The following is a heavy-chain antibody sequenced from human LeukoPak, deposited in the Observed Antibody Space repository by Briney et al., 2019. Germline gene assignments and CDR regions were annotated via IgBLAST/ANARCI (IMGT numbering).Heavy chain of an antibody. CDR1: GYPFIDYY. D-gene: IGHD6-25*01. Sequence: ASVKVSCKPSGYPFIDYYMHWVRQAPGQGLEWMGWINSKTGGLNYAQKFQARVTMTRDTFISTGFMELSSLTSDDTAVYYCAGGRGGYNVIDYWGQGTLVTVSS. V-gene: IGHV1-2*02. J-gene: IGHJ4*02. CDR3: AGGRGGYNVIDY. CDR2: INSKTGGL.